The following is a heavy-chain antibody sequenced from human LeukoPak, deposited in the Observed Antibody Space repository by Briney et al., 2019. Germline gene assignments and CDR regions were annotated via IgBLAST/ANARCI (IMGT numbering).Heavy chain of an antibody. CDR1: GFTFSNAW. D-gene: IGHD3-10*01. V-gene: IGHV3-15*01. CDR3: TTDQGITMVRGVNWFDP. CDR2: IKSKTDGGTT. J-gene: IGHJ5*02. Sequence: GGALRLSCAASGFTFSNAWMSWVRQAPGKGLEGVGRIKSKTDGGTTDYAAPVKGRFTISRDDSKNTLYLQMNSLKTEDAAVYYCTTDQGITMVRGVNWFDPWGQGTLVTVSS.